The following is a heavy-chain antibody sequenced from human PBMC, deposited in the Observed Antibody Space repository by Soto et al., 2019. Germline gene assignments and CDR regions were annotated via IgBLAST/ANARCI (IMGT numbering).Heavy chain of an antibody. Sequence: PGGSLRLSCAASGFTFSSYIMNWVRQSPGKGLEWVSSISSSSSYIYYADSVKGRFTISRDNAKNSLYLQMNSLRAEDTAVYYCARKRESSGWLIDYWGQGTLVTVSS. CDR3: ARKRESSGWLIDY. CDR2: ISSSSSYI. CDR1: GFTFSSYI. D-gene: IGHD6-19*01. J-gene: IGHJ4*02. V-gene: IGHV3-21*01.